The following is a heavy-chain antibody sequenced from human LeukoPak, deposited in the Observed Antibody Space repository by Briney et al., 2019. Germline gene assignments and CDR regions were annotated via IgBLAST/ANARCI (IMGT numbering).Heavy chain of an antibody. D-gene: IGHD2-2*01. J-gene: IGHJ4*02. CDR1: GYTFTGYY. Sequence: GASVKVSCEASGYTFTGYYIHWVRQAPGQGLEWMGWINPNSGDSNHTQKFQGRVTMTRDTSISTAYMELSNLRSVDTAVYYCARDRVYCSGTSCYVTSVDNWGQGTLVTVSS. CDR2: INPNSGDS. V-gene: IGHV1-2*02. CDR3: ARDRVYCSGTSCYVTSVDN.